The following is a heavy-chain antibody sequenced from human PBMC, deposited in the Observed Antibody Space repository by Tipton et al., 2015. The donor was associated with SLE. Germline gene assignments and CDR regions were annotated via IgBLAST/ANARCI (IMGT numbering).Heavy chain of an antibody. CDR2: ISSSSSAI. CDR3: VRDRYYHERSGYSGLDL. Sequence: SLRLSCAASGFSFSGYGMNWVRQAPGKGLEWLAYISSSSSAIHYADSVKGRFTISRENAKNSLYLQMNSLRAGDTAVYYCVRDRYYHERSGYSGLDLWGQGTLVTVSS. V-gene: IGHV3-48*01. D-gene: IGHD3-22*01. J-gene: IGHJ4*02. CDR1: GFSFSGYG.